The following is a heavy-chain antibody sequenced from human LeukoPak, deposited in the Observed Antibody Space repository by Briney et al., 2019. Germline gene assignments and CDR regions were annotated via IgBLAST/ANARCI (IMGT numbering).Heavy chain of an antibody. CDR3: ARDSCSGGSCYLGY. CDR2: ISTYNGNT. V-gene: IGHV1-18*01. Sequence: GASVKVSCKTSCYTFTSYGISWVRQAPGQGLEWMGWISTYNGNTKDAQKFQGRVTMTTDTSTSTAYMELRSLRSDDTAVYYCARDSCSGGSCYLGYWGQGTLVTVSS. CDR1: CYTFTSYG. J-gene: IGHJ4*02. D-gene: IGHD2-15*01.